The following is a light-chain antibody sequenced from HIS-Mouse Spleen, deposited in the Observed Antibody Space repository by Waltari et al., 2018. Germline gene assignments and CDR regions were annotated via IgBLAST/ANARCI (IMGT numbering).Light chain of an antibody. CDR1: KLGDKY. CDR3: QAWDSSTVV. V-gene: IGLV3-1*01. CDR2: QYS. Sequence: SYELTQPPSVSVSPGQTASITCSGDKLGDKYACWYQQKPGQSPVLVIYQYSNRPSGITERFSGSKSGNTATLTISGTQAMDEADYYCQAWDSSTVVFGGGTKLTVL. J-gene: IGLJ2*01.